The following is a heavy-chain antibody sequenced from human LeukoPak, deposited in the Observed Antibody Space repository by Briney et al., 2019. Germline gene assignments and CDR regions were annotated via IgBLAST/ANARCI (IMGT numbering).Heavy chain of an antibody. Sequence: VASVKVSCKASGYTFTGYYMHWVRQAPGQGLEWMGWINPNSGGTNYAQKFQGRVTVTRDTSISTAYMELSRLRSDDTAVYYCARGRIVGATTAGYWGQGTLVTVSS. V-gene: IGHV1-2*02. D-gene: IGHD1-26*01. CDR3: ARGRIVGATTAGY. J-gene: IGHJ4*02. CDR2: INPNSGGT. CDR1: GYTFTGYY.